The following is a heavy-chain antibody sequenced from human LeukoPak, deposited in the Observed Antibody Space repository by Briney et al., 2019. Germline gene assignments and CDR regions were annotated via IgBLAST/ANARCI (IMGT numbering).Heavy chain of an antibody. V-gene: IGHV5-51*01. CDR3: AGLEYYGSGSYYIGAFDI. D-gene: IGHD3-10*01. CDR2: IYPGDSDT. J-gene: IGHJ3*02. Sequence: GESLKISCKGSGYSFTSYWIGWVRQMPGKGLEWMGIIYPGDSDTRYSPSFQGQVTISADKSISTAYLQWSSLKASDTAMYYCAGLEYYGSGSYYIGAFDIWGQGTMVTVSS. CDR1: GYSFTSYW.